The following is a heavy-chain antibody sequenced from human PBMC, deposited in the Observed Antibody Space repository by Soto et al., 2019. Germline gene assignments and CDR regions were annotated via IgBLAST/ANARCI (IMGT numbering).Heavy chain of an antibody. Sequence: SETLSLTCTVSGGSIRSYYWSWIRQPPGKGLEWIGYIYYSGSTNYNPSLKSRVTISVDTSKNQFSLKLSSVTAADTAVYYCASYSSGWYDVSYWGQGTLVTVSS. CDR1: GGSIRSYY. CDR3: ASYSSGWYDVSY. D-gene: IGHD6-19*01. J-gene: IGHJ4*02. CDR2: IYYSGST. V-gene: IGHV4-59*01.